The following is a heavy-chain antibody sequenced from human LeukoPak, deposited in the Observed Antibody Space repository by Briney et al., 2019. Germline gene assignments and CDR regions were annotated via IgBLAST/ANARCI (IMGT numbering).Heavy chain of an antibody. CDR1: GYTFTGYY. J-gene: IGHJ4*02. Sequence: ASVKVSCKASGYTFTGYYMHWVRQAPGQGLEWMGWINPNSGGTNYAQKFQGRVTMTRDTSISTAYMELSSLRSEDTAVYYCATPAEKYYYDSSGYYVPLDYWGQGTLVTVSS. CDR3: ATPAEKYYYDSSGYYVPLDY. D-gene: IGHD3-22*01. CDR2: INPNSGGT. V-gene: IGHV1-2*02.